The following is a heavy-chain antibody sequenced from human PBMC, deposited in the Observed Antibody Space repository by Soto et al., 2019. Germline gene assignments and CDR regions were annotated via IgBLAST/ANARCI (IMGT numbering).Heavy chain of an antibody. CDR3: ARDRQSSGWLDAFDI. V-gene: IGHV3-53*04. J-gene: IGHJ3*02. CDR2: IFTGGST. D-gene: IGHD6-19*01. CDR1: GFTVSSNY. Sequence: EVQLVESGGGLVQPGRSLRLSCAASGFTVSSNYMSWVRQAPGKGLEWVSVIFTGGSTYYADSVKGRFTISRHSSMNTVYLQMDSLRAEDTAVYYCARDRQSSGWLDAFDIWGQGTMVTVSS.